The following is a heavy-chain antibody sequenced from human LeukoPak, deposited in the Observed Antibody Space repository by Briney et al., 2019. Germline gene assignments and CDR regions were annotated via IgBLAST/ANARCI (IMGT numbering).Heavy chain of an antibody. CDR2: INTYSGNT. Sequence: ASVNVSCKPSGYTFTSYGINWVRPAPGQGLEWMGWINTYSGNTNYTQKFQGRVTMTTDTSTSTAYMELRSLRSDDTAVYYCARVPQWLEYFQHWGQGTLVTVSS. D-gene: IGHD6-19*01. V-gene: IGHV1-18*01. J-gene: IGHJ1*01. CDR3: ARVPQWLEYFQH. CDR1: GYTFTSYG.